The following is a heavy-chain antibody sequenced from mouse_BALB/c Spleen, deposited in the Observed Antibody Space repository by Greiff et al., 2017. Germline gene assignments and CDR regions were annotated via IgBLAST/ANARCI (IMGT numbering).Heavy chain of an antibody. CDR1: GFTFTDYY. Sequence: EVQVVESGGGLVQPGGSLRLSCATSGFTFTDYYMSWVRQPPGKALEWLGFIRNKANGYTTEYSASVKGRFTISRDNSQSILYLQMNTLRAEDSATYYCARLYDGYYPSFAYWGQGTLVTVSA. D-gene: IGHD2-3*01. V-gene: IGHV7-3*02. J-gene: IGHJ3*01. CDR2: IRNKANGYTT. CDR3: ARLYDGYYPSFAY.